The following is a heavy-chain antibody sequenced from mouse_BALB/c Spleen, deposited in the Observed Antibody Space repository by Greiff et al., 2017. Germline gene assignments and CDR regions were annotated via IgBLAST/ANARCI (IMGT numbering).Heavy chain of an antibody. Sequence: DVMLVESGGDLVKPGGSLKLSCAASGFTFSSYGMSWVRQTPDKRLEWVATISSGGSYTYYPDSVKGRFTISRDNAKNTLYLQMSSLKSEDTAMYYCARHADGWFAYWGQGTLVTVSA. CDR3: ARHADGWFAY. J-gene: IGHJ3*01. V-gene: IGHV5-6*02. CDR1: GFTFSSYG. CDR2: ISSGGSYT.